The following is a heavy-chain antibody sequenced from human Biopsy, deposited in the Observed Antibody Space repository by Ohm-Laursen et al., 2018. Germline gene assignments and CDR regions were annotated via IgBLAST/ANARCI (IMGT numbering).Heavy chain of an antibody. V-gene: IGHV1-69*04. Sequence: SSVKVSCKASGDTFTTSAISWVRQVPGPGLDWMGRIIPILGTVGYGQNFQGRVTIRADTSTTFLELTSLRYDDTAVYYCASGDIGGIGLDVWGLGTTVTVSS. CDR2: IIPILGTV. CDR1: GDTFTTSA. J-gene: IGHJ6*02. D-gene: IGHD3-10*01. CDR3: ASGDIGGIGLDV.